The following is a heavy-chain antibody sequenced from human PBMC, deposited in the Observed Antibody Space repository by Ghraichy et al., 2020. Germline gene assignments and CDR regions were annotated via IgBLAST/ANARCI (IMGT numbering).Heavy chain of an antibody. D-gene: IGHD6-19*01. V-gene: IGHV3-23*01. Sequence: GGSLRLSCAASGFTFSNYVMSWVRQAPGKGLEWVSTIGGSGPGTYYADSVKGRFTISRDNSKNTLSLQMNSLRAEDTAVYYCAKSDSSGRYYFDFWGQGTLVTVSS. CDR1: GFTFSNYV. J-gene: IGHJ4*02. CDR2: IGGSGPGT. CDR3: AKSDSSGRYYFDF.